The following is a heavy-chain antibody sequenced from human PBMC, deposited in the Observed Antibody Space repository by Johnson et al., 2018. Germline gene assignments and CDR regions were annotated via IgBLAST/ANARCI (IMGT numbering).Heavy chain of an antibody. J-gene: IGHJ6*04. V-gene: IGHV3-74*01. Sequence: VQLQESGGGLVQPGGSLRLSCAASGFTFSSSWMHWVRQAPGKGLVWVSHINSDGSITSYVDSVKGRFTISRDNAKNTLYLQMNSLRAEETAVYYCASALWSGGGWGKGTTVTVSS. D-gene: IGHD2-21*01. CDR1: GFTFSSSW. CDR3: ASALWSGGG. CDR2: INSDGSIT.